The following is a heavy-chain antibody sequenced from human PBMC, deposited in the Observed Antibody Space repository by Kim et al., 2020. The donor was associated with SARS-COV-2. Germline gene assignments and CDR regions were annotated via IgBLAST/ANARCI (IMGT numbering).Heavy chain of an antibody. J-gene: IGHJ4*02. D-gene: IGHD3-3*01. CDR1: GGSISSTSYY. CDR2: IYYNGDK. CDR3: ARGNLAIFGELDY. V-gene: IGHV4-30-4*01. Sequence: SETLSLTCTVSGGSISSTSYYWSWIRQPPGKGLEYIGHIYYNGDKYYTPSLRGRLTMSVDTSKNQFSLKLHSVTAADTAEYHCARGNLAIFGELDYWGRGTLVTVSS.